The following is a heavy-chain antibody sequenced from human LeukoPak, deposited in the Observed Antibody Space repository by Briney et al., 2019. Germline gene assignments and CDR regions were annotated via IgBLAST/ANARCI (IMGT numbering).Heavy chain of an antibody. V-gene: IGHV1-18*04. CDR2: ISAYNGNT. D-gene: IGHD2-2*01. J-gene: IGHJ4*02. Sequence: ASVKVSCKASGYTFIDNYIHWVRQAPGQGLEWMGWISAYNGNTNYAQKLQGRVTMTTDTSTSTAYMELRSLRSDDTAVYYCARDLVSPGYFDYWGQGTLVTVSS. CDR1: GYTFIDNY. CDR3: ARDLVSPGYFDY.